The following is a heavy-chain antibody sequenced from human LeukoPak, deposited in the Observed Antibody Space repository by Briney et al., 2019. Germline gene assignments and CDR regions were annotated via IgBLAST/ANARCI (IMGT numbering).Heavy chain of an antibody. Sequence: SVKVSCKASGGTFSSYAISWVRQALGQGLEWMGGIIPIFGTANYAQKFQGRVTITADESTSTAYMELSSLRSEDTAVYYCARVNVGDIHLDYWGQGTLVTVSS. J-gene: IGHJ4*02. V-gene: IGHV1-69*13. D-gene: IGHD1-26*01. CDR3: ARVNVGDIHLDY. CDR2: IIPIFGTA. CDR1: GGTFSSYA.